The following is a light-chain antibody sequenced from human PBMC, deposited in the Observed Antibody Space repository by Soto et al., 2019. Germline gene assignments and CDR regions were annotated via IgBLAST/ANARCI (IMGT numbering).Light chain of an antibody. J-gene: IGKJ2*01. CDR3: QQRSGWPPVYS. V-gene: IGKV3-11*01. Sequence: EIVLTQSPATLPLSPGESATLSCRASQSVSAYLAWDQQKPGQAPRLLIYDASSRATGIPARFSGSGSGTEFTLTINSLEPEDFAVYYCQQRSGWPPVYSFGQGTKVEIK. CDR2: DAS. CDR1: QSVSAY.